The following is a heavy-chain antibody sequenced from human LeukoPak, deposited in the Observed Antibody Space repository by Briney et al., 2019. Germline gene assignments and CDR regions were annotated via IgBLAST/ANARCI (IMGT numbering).Heavy chain of an antibody. V-gene: IGHV3-33*01. D-gene: IGHD3-22*01. J-gene: IGHJ4*02. CDR2: IWYDGSNK. Sequence: GRSLRLSCAASGFTFSSYGMHWVRQAPGKGLEWVAVIWYDGSNKYYADSVKGRFTISRDNFKNTLYLQMNSLRAEDTAVHYCARFQGGYYYDSSGYYYDLDYWGQGTLVTVSS. CDR1: GFTFSSYG. CDR3: ARFQGGYYYDSSGYYYDLDY.